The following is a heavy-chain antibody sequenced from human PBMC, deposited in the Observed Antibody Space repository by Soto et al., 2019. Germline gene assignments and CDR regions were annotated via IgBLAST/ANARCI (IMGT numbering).Heavy chain of an antibody. CDR1: GFTLRTYT. Sequence: PGGSLRLSCAASGFTLRTYTMNWVRQAPGKGLEWVSSISISSSDRYYADSVRGRFTISRDNAKNALYLQMNSLSADGTAVYFCVRGMNPLFGGQGTLVTVS. J-gene: IGHJ4*01. CDR3: VRGMNPLF. V-gene: IGHV3-21*06. CDR2: ISISSSDR.